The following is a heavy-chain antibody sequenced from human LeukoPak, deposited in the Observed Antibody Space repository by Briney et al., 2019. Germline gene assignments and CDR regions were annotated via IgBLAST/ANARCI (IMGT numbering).Heavy chain of an antibody. D-gene: IGHD4-17*01. J-gene: IGHJ5*02. V-gene: IGHV4-39*01. Sequence: SETLSLTCTVSGGSLRSSSYYWGWIRQPPGKGLEWIGTIYYSGSTYFNPSLKSRVTISVDTSQNQFYLKVSSVTAADTAVYYCARQGDPYDWFDPWGQGTLVTVSS. CDR3: ARQGDPYDWFDP. CDR2: IYYSGST. CDR1: GGSLRSSSYY.